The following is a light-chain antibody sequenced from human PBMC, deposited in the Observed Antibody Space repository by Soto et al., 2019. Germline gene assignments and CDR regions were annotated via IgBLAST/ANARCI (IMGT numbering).Light chain of an antibody. CDR1: QSVSSRY. CDR2: GAS. CDR3: QQYDSSPPIT. J-gene: IGKJ5*01. Sequence: EIVLTQSPGTLSLSPGERATLSCRASQSVSSRYLAWYQQKPGQAPRLLIYGASSRATGIPDRFSGSGSGTDFTLTISSLDPEDFAVYYCQQYDSSPPITFGQGTRLEIK. V-gene: IGKV3-20*01.